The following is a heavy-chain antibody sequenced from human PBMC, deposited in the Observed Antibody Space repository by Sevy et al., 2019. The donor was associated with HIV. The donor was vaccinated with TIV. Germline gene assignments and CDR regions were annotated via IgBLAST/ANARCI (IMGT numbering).Heavy chain of an antibody. D-gene: IGHD3-22*01. CDR2: IKQDESEK. Sequence: GGSLRLSCAASGFSFSTYWMHWVRQAPGKWLEWVANIKQDESEKYYVASVKGRFTISRDNAKNSVYLEMNSLRPEDTAIYYCAKGNSGSFDYWGQGTLVTVSS. CDR1: GFSFSTYW. V-gene: IGHV3-7*01. J-gene: IGHJ4*02. CDR3: AKGNSGSFDY.